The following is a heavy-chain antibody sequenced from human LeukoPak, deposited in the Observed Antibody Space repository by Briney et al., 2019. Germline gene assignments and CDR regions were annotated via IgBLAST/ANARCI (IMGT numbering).Heavy chain of an antibody. D-gene: IGHD4-17*01. J-gene: IGHJ6*03. Sequence: ASVKVSCKASGYTFTSYDINWVRQATGQGLEWMGWINPNSGGANYAQKFQGRVTMTRDTSISTAYMELSRLRSDDTAVYYCARDWGDYGDYSNEPYYYYMDVWGKGTTVTISS. CDR3: ARDWGDYGDYSNEPYYYYMDV. V-gene: IGHV1-2*02. CDR1: GYTFTSYD. CDR2: INPNSGGA.